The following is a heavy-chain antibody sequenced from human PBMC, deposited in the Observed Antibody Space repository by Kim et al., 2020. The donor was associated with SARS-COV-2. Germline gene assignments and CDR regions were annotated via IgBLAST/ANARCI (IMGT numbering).Heavy chain of an antibody. CDR1: GYTFTGYY. D-gene: IGHD3-22*01. V-gene: IGHV1-2*02. J-gene: IGHJ4*02. CDR2: INPNSGGT. CDR3: ARDLGRFYYYDSSGYYQSGGY. Sequence: ASVKVSCKASGYTFTGYYMHWVRQAPGQGLEWMGWINPNSGGTNYAQKFQGRVTMTRDTSISTAYMELSRLRSDDTAVYYCARDLGRFYYYDSSGYYQSGGYWGEGTLVTVSS.